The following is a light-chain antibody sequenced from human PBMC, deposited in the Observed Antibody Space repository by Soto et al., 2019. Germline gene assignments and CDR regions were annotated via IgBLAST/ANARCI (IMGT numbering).Light chain of an antibody. CDR2: GAS. J-gene: IGKJ3*01. CDR1: QSINNRY. CDR3: QQFGSSPGFT. V-gene: IGKV3-20*01. Sequence: EIVLTQSPGTLSLSPGERATLSCRASQSINNRYLAWYQQKPGQAPRLLIYGASSRATGIPDRFIGSGSGTDFTLTISRLELEDFAVYYCQQFGSSPGFTFGPGTKVDIK.